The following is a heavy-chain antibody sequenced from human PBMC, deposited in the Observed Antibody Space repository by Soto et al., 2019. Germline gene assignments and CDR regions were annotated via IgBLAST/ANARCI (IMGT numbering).Heavy chain of an antibody. CDR3: ARGRPYGMDV. J-gene: IGHJ6*02. Sequence: VGSLRLSCAASGFTFGSYWMNWVRQAPGKGLVWVSRIDSGGSSTTYADSVKGRFTTSRDNAKNTLYLQMSSLRVEDTAVYYCARGRPYGMDVWGQGTKVTVAS. CDR1: GFTFGSYW. V-gene: IGHV3-74*01. CDR2: IDSGGSST.